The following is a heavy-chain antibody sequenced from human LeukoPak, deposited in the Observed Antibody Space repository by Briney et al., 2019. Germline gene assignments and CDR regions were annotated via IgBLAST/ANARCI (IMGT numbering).Heavy chain of an antibody. D-gene: IGHD6-6*01. CDR2: ITPTIGNT. Sequence: ASXXVSCKASGYTFTSYDINWVRQATGQGLEWMGWITPTIGNTCYAPTFQVRLTITTNTSITTAYMELSSLRSEDTAVYYCARDSRIAARRRWFDPWGQGTLVTVSS. CDR1: GYTFTSYD. CDR3: ARDSRIAARRRWFDP. V-gene: IGHV1-8*03. J-gene: IGHJ5*02.